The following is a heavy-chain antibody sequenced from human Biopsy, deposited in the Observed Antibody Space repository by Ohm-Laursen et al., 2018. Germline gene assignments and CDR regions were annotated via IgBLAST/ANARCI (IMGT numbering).Heavy chain of an antibody. CDR1: GYTLTALS. V-gene: IGHV1-24*01. D-gene: IGHD1-1*01. CDR2: FAPENGKT. CDR3: AADINVWNVNY. Sequence: ASVKVSCKVSGYTLTALSMHWVRQAPGRGLEWMGGFAPENGKTIYAQKFQGRITMTEDTSTDTAYMELSGLRSEDTAVYYCAADINVWNVNYWGQGTQVTVPS. J-gene: IGHJ4*02.